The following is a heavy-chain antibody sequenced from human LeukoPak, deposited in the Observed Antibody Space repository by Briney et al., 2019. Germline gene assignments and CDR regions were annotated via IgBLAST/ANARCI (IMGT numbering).Heavy chain of an antibody. Sequence: GSLRLSCAASGFTFSDYYMSWIRQAPGKGLEWVSYISSSGSTIYYADSVKGRFTISRDNAKNSLYLQMNSLRAEDTAVYYCAREDPQTTVPEGMDVWGQGTTVTVSS. CDR3: AREDPQTTVPEGMDV. J-gene: IGHJ6*02. CDR1: GFTFSDYY. V-gene: IGHV3-11*01. CDR2: ISSSGSTI. D-gene: IGHD4-17*01.